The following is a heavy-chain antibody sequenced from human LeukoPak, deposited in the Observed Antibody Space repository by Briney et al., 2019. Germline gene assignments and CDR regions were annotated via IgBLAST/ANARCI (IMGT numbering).Heavy chain of an antibody. D-gene: IGHD3-3*01. Sequence: YPSETLSLTCTVSGGSISSGSYYWSWIRQPAGKGLEWIGRIYTSGSTNYNPSLKSRVTISVDTSKNQFSLKLSSVTAADTAVYYCARSFTIFGVVNALGYWGQGTLVTVSS. CDR1: GGSISSGSYY. CDR2: IYTSGST. J-gene: IGHJ4*02. CDR3: ARSFTIFGVVNALGY. V-gene: IGHV4-61*02.